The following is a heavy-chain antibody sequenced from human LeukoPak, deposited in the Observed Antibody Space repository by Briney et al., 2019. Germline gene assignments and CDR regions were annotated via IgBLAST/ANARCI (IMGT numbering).Heavy chain of an antibody. D-gene: IGHD3-22*01. CDR1: GFTFSSYG. Sequence: GGSLRLSWAASGFTFSSYGMSWVRQAPGKGLEWVSAISGSGGSTYYADSGKGRFTISRDNSKNTLYLQMNGLRAEDTAVYYCAKRYYDSSGYSPATFDYWGQGTLVTVSS. CDR3: AKRYYDSSGYSPATFDY. CDR2: ISGSGGST. V-gene: IGHV3-23*01. J-gene: IGHJ4*02.